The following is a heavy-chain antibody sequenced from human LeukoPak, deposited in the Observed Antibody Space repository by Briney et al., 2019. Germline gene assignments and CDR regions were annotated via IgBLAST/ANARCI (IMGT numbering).Heavy chain of an antibody. V-gene: IGHV4-38-2*02. J-gene: IGHJ4*02. CDR1: GYSISSGYY. CDR2: IYHSGST. D-gene: IGHD2-2*01. Sequence: SETLSLTCAVSGYSISSGYYWGWIRPPPGKGLEWIGSIYHSGSTDYNPSLKSRVTISIDTSNNQFSLKLSSVTAADTAVYYCARERCSSTTCYFDYWGQGTLVTVSS. CDR3: ARERCSSTTCYFDY.